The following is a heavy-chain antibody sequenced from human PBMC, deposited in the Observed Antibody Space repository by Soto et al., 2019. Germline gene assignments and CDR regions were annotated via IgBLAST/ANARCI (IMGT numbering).Heavy chain of an antibody. D-gene: IGHD2-2*01. V-gene: IGHV3-23*01. CDR2: ISGSGSST. CDR3: AKRSLGYCTSTSCHLDY. J-gene: IGHJ4*02. CDR1: GFTFSSYA. Sequence: GGSLRLSCVASGFTFSSYAMNWVRQAPGKGLEWVSAISGSGSSTYYADSVKGRFTISRDNSKTTLYLQMNSLRAEDTAVYYCAKRSLGYCTSTSCHLDYWGQGTLVTVSS.